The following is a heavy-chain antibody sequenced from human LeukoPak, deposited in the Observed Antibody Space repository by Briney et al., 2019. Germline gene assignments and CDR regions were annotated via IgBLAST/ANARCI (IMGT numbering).Heavy chain of an antibody. V-gene: IGHV3-23*01. CDR3: ARRGTYGITMIVVVITDPYYFDY. CDR1: GFTFSSYA. D-gene: IGHD3-22*01. CDR2: ISGSGGST. Sequence: PGGSLRLSCAASGFTFSSYAMSWVRQAPGKGLEWVSAISGSGGSTYYADSVKGRFTISRDSSKNTLYLQMNSLRAEDTAVYYCARRGTYGITMIVVVITDPYYFDYWGQGTLVTVSS. J-gene: IGHJ4*02.